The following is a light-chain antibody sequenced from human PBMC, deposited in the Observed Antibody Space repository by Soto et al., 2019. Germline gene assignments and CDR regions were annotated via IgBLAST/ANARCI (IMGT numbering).Light chain of an antibody. J-gene: IGKJ1*01. CDR3: QQYNNWPPWWT. CDR2: GAS. Sequence: EIVMTQSPATLSVSPGERATLSCRASQSVSSNLAWYQQKPGQAPRLLIYGASTRATGIPARFSGSGSGTEFTLTISSLQSEDFAVYYCQQYNNWPPWWTFGQ. CDR1: QSVSSN. V-gene: IGKV3-15*01.